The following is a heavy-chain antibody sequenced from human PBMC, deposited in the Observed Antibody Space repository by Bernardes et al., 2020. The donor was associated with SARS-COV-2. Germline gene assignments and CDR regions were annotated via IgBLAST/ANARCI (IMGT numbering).Heavy chain of an antibody. CDR3: ARVMTTVTTSTKYYYYGMDV. Sequence: SETLSLTCTVSGGSISSGGYYWSWIRQHPGKGLEWIGYIYYSGSTYYNPSLKSRVTISVDTSKNQFSLKLSSVTAADTAVYYCARVMTTVTTSTKYYYYGMDVWGQGTTVTVSS. D-gene: IGHD4-17*01. CDR2: IYYSGST. CDR1: GGSISSGGYY. V-gene: IGHV4-31*03. J-gene: IGHJ6*02.